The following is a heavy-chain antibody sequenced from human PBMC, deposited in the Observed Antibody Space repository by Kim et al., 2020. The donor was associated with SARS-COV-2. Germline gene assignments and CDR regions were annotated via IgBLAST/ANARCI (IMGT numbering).Heavy chain of an antibody. V-gene: IGHV4-39*01. J-gene: IGHJ4*02. CDR2: IYYSGST. CDR1: GGSISSSSYY. CDR3: ARLDAAGTTGIDC. D-gene: IGHD4-4*01. Sequence: SETLSLTCTVSGGSISSSSYYWGWIRQPPGKGLEWIGSIYYSGSTYYNPSLKSRVTISVDTSKNQFSLKLSSVTAADTAVYYCARLDAAGTTGIDCWGQGTLVTVSS.